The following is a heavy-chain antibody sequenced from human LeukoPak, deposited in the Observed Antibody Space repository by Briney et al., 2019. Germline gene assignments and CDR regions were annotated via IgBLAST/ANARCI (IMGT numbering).Heavy chain of an antibody. Sequence: ASVKVSCKASGYTFTGYYTHWVRQAPGQGLEWMGWINPNSGGTNYAQKFQGRVTMTRDTSISTAYMELSRLRSDDTAVYYCARGEAVVVPAARMDNWFDPWGQGTLVTVSS. CDR1: GYTFTGYY. CDR3: ARGEAVVVPAARMDNWFDP. V-gene: IGHV1-2*02. D-gene: IGHD2-2*01. J-gene: IGHJ5*02. CDR2: INPNSGGT.